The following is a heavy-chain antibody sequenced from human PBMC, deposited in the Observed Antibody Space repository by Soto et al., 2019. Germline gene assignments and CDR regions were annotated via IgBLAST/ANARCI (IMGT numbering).Heavy chain of an antibody. CDR1: GYTFTSYG. CDR3: ARGGSLYWYFDL. J-gene: IGHJ2*01. CDR2: ISAGNGNT. V-gene: IGHV1-18*01. D-gene: IGHD1-26*01. Sequence: ASVKVSCKASGYTFTSYGISWVRQAPGQGLEWMGWISAGNGNTKYAQKFQGRVTITRDTSASTAYMELSSLRSEDTAVYYCARGGSLYWYFDLWGRGTLVTVS.